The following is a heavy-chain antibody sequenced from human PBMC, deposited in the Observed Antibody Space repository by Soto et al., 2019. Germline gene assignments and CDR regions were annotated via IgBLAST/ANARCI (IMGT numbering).Heavy chain of an antibody. CDR1: GYTFTIYG. J-gene: IGHJ4*02. CDR3: ARDLEQWLVRNDY. V-gene: IGHV1-18*04. Sequence: ASVKVSCKASGYTFTIYGISGVLQSPGQWLEGMGWISIYNGKTNYARKFQGRVTMTTDTSTSTVYMELRSLRSDDTAVYYCARDLEQWLVRNDYWGQGTQVTVSS. D-gene: IGHD6-19*01. CDR2: ISIYNGKT.